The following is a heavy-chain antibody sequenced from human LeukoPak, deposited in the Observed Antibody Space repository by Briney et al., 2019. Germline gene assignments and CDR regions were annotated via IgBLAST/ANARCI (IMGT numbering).Heavy chain of an antibody. CDR1: GFTFSYYG. V-gene: IGHV3-30*02. CDR2: IRFDGHDK. Sequence: GGSLRLSCAASGFTFSYYGFHWVRQAPGKGLEWVSFIRFDGHDKFYAETVKGRFTISRDNSKNTLYLQMNSLRAEDTAVYFCAKSLSSRGVIIPRTSRYFNYWGQGTLVTVSS. D-gene: IGHD3-10*01. CDR3: AKSLSSRGVIIPRTSRYFNY. J-gene: IGHJ4*02.